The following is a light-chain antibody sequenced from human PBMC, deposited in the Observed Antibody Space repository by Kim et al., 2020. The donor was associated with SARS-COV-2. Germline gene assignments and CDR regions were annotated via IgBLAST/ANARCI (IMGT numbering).Light chain of an antibody. CDR3: QQYRFLPRT. V-gene: IGKV1-9*01. CDR1: QAIGNY. CDR2: GAS. J-gene: IGKJ1*01. Sequence: ASVGDRVTITCLASQAIGNYLAWYQQDPGKAPKLLIYGASTLQTGVPSRVSGTGSGTEFTLTISGLQPEDFTTYSCQQYRFLPRTFGQGTKVDIK.